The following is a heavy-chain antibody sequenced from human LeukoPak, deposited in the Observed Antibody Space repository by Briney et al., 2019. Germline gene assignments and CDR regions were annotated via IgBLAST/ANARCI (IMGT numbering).Heavy chain of an antibody. CDR1: GFTFSSYG. Sequence: GGSLRLSCAASGFTFSSYGMHWVRQAPGKGLEWVAFIRYDGSNKYYADSVKGRFTISRDNSKNTLYLQMNSLRAEDTAVYYCAKDLSYCSGGSCYYYYYMDVWGKGTTVTVSS. CDR3: AKDLSYCSGGSCYYYYYMDV. CDR2: IRYDGSNK. V-gene: IGHV3-30*02. J-gene: IGHJ6*03. D-gene: IGHD2-15*01.